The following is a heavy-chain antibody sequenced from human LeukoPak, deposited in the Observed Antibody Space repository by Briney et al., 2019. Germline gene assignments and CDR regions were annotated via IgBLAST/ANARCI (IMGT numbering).Heavy chain of an antibody. D-gene: IGHD3-10*01. J-gene: IGHJ6*02. CDR2: IYYSGST. CDR3: ARGKSYYGSGSYYNQYYYYGMDV. CDR1: GGSISSYY. V-gene: IGHV4-59*01. Sequence: SETLSLTCTVSGGSISSYYWNWIRQPPGKGLERIGYIYYSGSTNYNPSLKSRVTISVDTSKNQFSLKLSSVTAADTAVYYCARGKSYYGSGSYYNQYYYYGMDVWGQGTTVTVSS.